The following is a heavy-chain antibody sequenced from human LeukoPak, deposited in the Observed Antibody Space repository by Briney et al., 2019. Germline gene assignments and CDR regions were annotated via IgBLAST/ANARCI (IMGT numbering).Heavy chain of an antibody. CDR2: INQSGST. V-gene: IGHV4-34*01. D-gene: IGHD1-26*01. CDR1: GGSFSGYY. J-gene: IGHJ3*02. CDR3: ARDQQRWSYFDAFDI. Sequence: SETLSLTCAVYGGSFSGYYWSWIRQPPGKGLEWIGEINQSGSTNHNPSLKSRVTISVDTSKNQFSLKLSSVTAADTAVYYCARDQQRWSYFDAFDIWGQGTMVTVSS.